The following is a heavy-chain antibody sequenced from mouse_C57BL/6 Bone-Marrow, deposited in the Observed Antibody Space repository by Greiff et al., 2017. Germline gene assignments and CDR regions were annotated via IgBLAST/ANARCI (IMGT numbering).Heavy chain of an antibody. Sequence: QVQLQQSGAELVRPGTSVKVSCKASGYAFTNYLIEWVKQRPGQGLEWIGVINPGSGGTNYNEKFKGKATLTADKSSSTAYMQLSSLTSEDSAVYVCERRCGLLRDDAMDYWGQGTSVTVSS. V-gene: IGHV1-54*01. CDR3: ERRCGLLRDDAMDY. CDR1: GYAFTNYL. CDR2: INPGSGGT. J-gene: IGHJ4*01. D-gene: IGHD1-1*01.